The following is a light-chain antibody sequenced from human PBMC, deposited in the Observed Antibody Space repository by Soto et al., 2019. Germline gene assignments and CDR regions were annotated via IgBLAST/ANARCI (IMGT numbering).Light chain of an antibody. CDR1: SSGVGAYNS. J-gene: IGLJ1*01. CDR2: KGT. CDR3: CSSAPESTYV. V-gene: IGLV2-23*01. Sequence: QSVLAEPASVSGSLGQSVTISCTGTSSGVGAYNSVSWYQQHPDKAPQLMIYKGTQRPSGVSNRFSGSTSGNAASLTISGLQAGDEADYFCCSSAPESTYVFGTGTRSPS.